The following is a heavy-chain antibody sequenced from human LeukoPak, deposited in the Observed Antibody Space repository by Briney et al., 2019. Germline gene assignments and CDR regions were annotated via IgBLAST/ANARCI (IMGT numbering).Heavy chain of an antibody. CDR3: ARVGTPMVTIVAPYYMDV. V-gene: IGHV3-21*01. Sequence: GGSLSLSCAASGFTFSRYSMNWVRQAPGKGLEWVSSISSSSSYIKGRFTISRNNAKNSLYLQMNSLRAEDTAVYYCARVGTPMVTIVAPYYMDVWGKGTTVTVSS. CDR1: GFTFSRYS. CDR2: ISSSSSYI. D-gene: IGHD5-18*01. J-gene: IGHJ6*03.